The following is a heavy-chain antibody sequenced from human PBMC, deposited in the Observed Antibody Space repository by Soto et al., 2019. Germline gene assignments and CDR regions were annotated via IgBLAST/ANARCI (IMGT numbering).Heavy chain of an antibody. Sequence: QVQLVQSGAEVAKPGSSVKVSCKPSGDTFMNYAMSWVRQGPRQGLEWMGGIIPLFGSPKYAQKFQDRVKITADESTSTVYMEVSSLRADDTGVYYCARGQVAGNFYYYGMDVWGQGTTVTVS. D-gene: IGHD6-19*01. CDR2: IIPLFGSP. CDR1: GDTFMNYA. J-gene: IGHJ6*02. CDR3: ARGQVAGNFYYYGMDV. V-gene: IGHV1-69*01.